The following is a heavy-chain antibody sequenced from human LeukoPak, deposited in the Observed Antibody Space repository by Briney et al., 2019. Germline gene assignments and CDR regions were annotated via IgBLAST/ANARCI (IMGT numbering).Heavy chain of an antibody. J-gene: IGHJ4*02. CDR2: IDPKSGDT. V-gene: IGHV1-2*02. CDR3: AREGGQYFYGSGEARFDY. CDR1: EYSFTAYY. D-gene: IGHD3-10*01. Sequence: GASVKVSCKTSEYSFTAYYIHWVRQAPGQGLEWMGWIDPKSGDTDYAQKFQGRVTMTRDTAINTAHLELSSPKSDDTAIYYCAREGGQYFYGSGEARFDYWGQGSLVTVSS.